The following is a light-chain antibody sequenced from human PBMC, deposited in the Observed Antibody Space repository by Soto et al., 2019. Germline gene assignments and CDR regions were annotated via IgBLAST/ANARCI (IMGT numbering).Light chain of an antibody. CDR1: SSDVGRYNY. Sequence: QSALTQPPSASGSPGQSVTISCIGTSSDVGRYNYVSWYQHHPGKAPKLIIYEVTKRPSGVPDRFSGSKSVNTASLTVSGLQADDEADYYCSSYVGSNNYVFGTGTKLTVL. CDR3: SSYVGSNNYV. J-gene: IGLJ1*01. CDR2: EVT. V-gene: IGLV2-8*01.